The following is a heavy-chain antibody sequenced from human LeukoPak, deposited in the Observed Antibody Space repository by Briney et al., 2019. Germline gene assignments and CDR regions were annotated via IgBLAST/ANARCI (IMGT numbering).Heavy chain of an antibody. V-gene: IGHV4-39*01. J-gene: IGHJ4*02. CDR1: GGSISSSSYY. CDR2: IYYSGST. Sequence: SETLSLTCTVSGGSISSSSYYWGWIRQPPGKGLEWIGSIYYSGSTYYNPSLKSRVTISVDTSKNQFSLKLSSATAADTAAYYCARLELEPFDSWGQGTLVTVSS. CDR3: ARLELEPFDS. D-gene: IGHD1-1*01.